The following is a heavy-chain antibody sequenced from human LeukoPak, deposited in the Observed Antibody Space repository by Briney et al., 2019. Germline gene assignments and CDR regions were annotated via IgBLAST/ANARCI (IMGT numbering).Heavy chain of an antibody. CDR3: ARGRRYSGYYKVIY. J-gene: IGHJ4*02. V-gene: IGHV1-2*02. Sequence: ASVKVSCKASGYTFTAYYMHWVRQAPGQGLEWLGFNYLRRGGTNYKRKFQGRVTTTMDTTISTAYMELSRLRSDDTAVYYCARGRRYSGYYKVIYWGQGTLVTVSS. CDR1: GYTFTAYY. D-gene: IGHD5-12*01. CDR2: NYLRRGGT.